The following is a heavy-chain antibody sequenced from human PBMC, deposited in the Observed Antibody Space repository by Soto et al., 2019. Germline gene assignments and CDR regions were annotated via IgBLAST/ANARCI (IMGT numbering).Heavy chain of an antibody. D-gene: IGHD1-1*01. V-gene: IGHV3-33*01. CDR2: IWYDGSNK. Sequence: PGGSRTLSCGASGLCFSSYCVHWVRQAPGKGLEWVAVIWYDGSNKYYADSVKGRFTISRDNSKNTLYLQMNSLRAEDTAVYYCARDWTGTTLDYWGQGTLVTVSS. CDR3: ARDWTGTTLDY. J-gene: IGHJ4*02. CDR1: GLCFSSYC.